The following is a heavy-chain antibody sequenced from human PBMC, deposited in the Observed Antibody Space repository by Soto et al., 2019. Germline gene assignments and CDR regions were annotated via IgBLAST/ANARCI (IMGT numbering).Heavy chain of an antibody. V-gene: IGHV1-2*02. D-gene: IGHD3-9*01. CDR2: INPNSGGT. Sequence: ASVKVSCKASGYSFTGYNLHWARQAPGQGLEWMGWINPNSGGTNYAQKFQGRVTMTRDTSISLAYMELSRLRSDDTAVYYCARDGKGDYYLLTGYYNYYGMDVWGQGTTVTVS. J-gene: IGHJ6*02. CDR1: GYSFTGYN. CDR3: ARDGKGDYYLLTGYYNYYGMDV.